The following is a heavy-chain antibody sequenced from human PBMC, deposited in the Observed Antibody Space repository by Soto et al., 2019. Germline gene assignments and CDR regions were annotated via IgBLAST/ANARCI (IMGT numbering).Heavy chain of an antibody. CDR1: GGAFSSYA. V-gene: IGHV1-69*13. D-gene: IGHD1-20*01. Sequence: ASVKVSCKASGGAFSSYAISWVRQAPGQGLEWMGGIIPIFGTANYAQKFQGRVTITADESTSTAYMELSSLRSEDTAVYYCASGTINWNHRTLDYWGQGTLVTVSS. CDR2: IIPIFGTA. J-gene: IGHJ4*02. CDR3: ASGTINWNHRTLDY.